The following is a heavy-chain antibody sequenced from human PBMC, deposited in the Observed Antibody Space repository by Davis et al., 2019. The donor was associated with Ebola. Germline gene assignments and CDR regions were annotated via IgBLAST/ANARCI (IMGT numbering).Heavy chain of an antibody. J-gene: IGHJ4*02. CDR2: IYHSGST. CDR3: ARDQGWIAAAGLDY. Sequence: GSLRPSCAVSGGSISSSNWWRSVRQPPGKGLEWTGEIYHSGSTNYNPSLKSRVTISVDKSKNQFSLKLSSVTAADTAVYYCARDQGWIAAAGLDYWGQGTLVTVSS. D-gene: IGHD6-13*01. V-gene: IGHV4-4*02. CDR1: GGSISSSNW.